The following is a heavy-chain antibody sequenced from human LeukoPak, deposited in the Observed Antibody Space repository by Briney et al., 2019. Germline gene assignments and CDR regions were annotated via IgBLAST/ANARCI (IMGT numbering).Heavy chain of an antibody. CDR3: ARHASGGTSYYLDY. D-gene: IGHD1-26*01. CDR1: AYNFPSHF. CDR2: IYPDDSDT. J-gene: IGHJ4*02. Sequence: GESLKISCQGSAYNFPSHFIGWVRQMPGKGLEWMGIIYPDDSDTIYSPSFQGQVTISADKFISTAYLQWSSLKASDTAIYYCARHASGGTSYYLDYWGQGTLVTVSS. V-gene: IGHV5-51*01.